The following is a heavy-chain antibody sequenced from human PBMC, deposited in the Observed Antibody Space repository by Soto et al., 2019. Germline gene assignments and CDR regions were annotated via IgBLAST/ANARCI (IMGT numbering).Heavy chain of an antibody. V-gene: IGHV4-59*01. CDR1: GGSISSYY. CDR2: IYYSGST. Sequence: QVQLQESGPGLVKPSETLSLTCTVSGGSISSYYWSWIRQPPGKGLECIGYIYYSGSTNYNPCLKSRVTIAVATSKNRFSLKLSSVTAADTAVYYCARLDYGDWPFDPWGQGSLVTVSS. D-gene: IGHD4-17*01. CDR3: ARLDYGDWPFDP. J-gene: IGHJ5*02.